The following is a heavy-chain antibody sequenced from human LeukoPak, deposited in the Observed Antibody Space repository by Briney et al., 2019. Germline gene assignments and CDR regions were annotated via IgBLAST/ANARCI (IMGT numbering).Heavy chain of an antibody. D-gene: IGHD2-2*01. J-gene: IGHJ4*02. CDR1: GGSISSSSYY. CDR3: VTLYQLLGTVRY. Sequence: PSETLSLTCTVSGGSISSSSYYWGWIRQPPGKGLEWIGSIYYSGSTYYNPSLKSRVTISVDTSKNQFSLKLSSVTAADTAVYYCVTLYQLLGTVRYWGQGTLVTVSS. V-gene: IGHV4-39*01. CDR2: IYYSGST.